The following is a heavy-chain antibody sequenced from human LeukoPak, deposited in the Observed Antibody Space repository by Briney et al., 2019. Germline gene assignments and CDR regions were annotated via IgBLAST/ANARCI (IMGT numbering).Heavy chain of an antibody. CDR2: ISAYNGNT. V-gene: IGHV1-18*01. D-gene: IGHD4-23*01. Sequence: ASVKVSCKASGYTFTSYGISWVRQAPGQGLEWMGWISAYNGNTNYAQKFQGRVTITADESTSTAYMELSSLRSEDTAVYYCARLNNDYGGRAEPSYYYYYYMDVWGKGTTVTVSS. CDR3: ARLNNDYGGRAEPSYYYYYYMDV. J-gene: IGHJ6*03. CDR1: GYTFTSYG.